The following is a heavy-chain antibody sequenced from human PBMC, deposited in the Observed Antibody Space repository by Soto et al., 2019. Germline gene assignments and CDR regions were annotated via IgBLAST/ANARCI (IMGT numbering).Heavy chain of an antibody. Sequence: SETLSLTCTVSGASISSTDYYWSWIRQPPGKGLEWIGYIFNAEGTSYNPSLKSRLTISADTSKNQFSLKLFSVTAADTAVYYCARGTPLDFWGQGTLVTVSS. CDR1: GASISSTDYY. CDR3: ARGTPLDF. J-gene: IGHJ4*02. CDR2: IFNAEGT. V-gene: IGHV4-30-4*01.